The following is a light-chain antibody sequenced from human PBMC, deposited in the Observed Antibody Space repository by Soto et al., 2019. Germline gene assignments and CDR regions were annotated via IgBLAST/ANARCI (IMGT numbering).Light chain of an antibody. CDR2: ETI. V-gene: IGKV3-11*01. CDR1: QSVTNY. J-gene: IGKJ5*01. CDR3: QHRSHWLIT. Sequence: EIVLTQSPATLSLSPGERATISCRASQSVTNYLSWYQQKAGQAPRLLIYETIHRATGIPARFSGSGFGTDFPFSFSSLEPEDFAVYYCQHRSHWLITFGQGTRLEIK.